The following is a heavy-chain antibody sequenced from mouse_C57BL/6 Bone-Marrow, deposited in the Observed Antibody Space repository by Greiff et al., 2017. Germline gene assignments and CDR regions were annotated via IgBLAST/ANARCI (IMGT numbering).Heavy chain of an antibody. D-gene: IGHD1-1*01. CDR3: AMETV. CDR2: IAPNSGGT. J-gene: IGHJ3*01. V-gene: IGHV1-72*01. CDR1: GYPFTSSW. Sequence: QVQLQQPGAELVKPGASVKLSCKASGYPFTSSWMHWVKQRPGRGLAWIGRIAPNSGGTKYNEKFTSKATLTVDTPSSTAYMQLSSLTSEDSAVYDCAMETVWGQGTLVTVAA.